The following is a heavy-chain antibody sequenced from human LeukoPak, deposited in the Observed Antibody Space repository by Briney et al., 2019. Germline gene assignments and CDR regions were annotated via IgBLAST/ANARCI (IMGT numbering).Heavy chain of an antibody. CDR3: ARSEQFFGGSDY. J-gene: IGHJ4*02. CDR1: GYTFTSYY. V-gene: IGHV1-46*01. Sequence: ASVKVSCKASGYTFTSYYMHWVRQAPGQGLEWMGIINPSGGSTSYAQKLQGRVTMTTDTSTSTVYMELSSLRSEDTAVYYCARSEQFFGGSDYWGQGTLVTVSS. D-gene: IGHD6-19*01. CDR2: INPSGGST.